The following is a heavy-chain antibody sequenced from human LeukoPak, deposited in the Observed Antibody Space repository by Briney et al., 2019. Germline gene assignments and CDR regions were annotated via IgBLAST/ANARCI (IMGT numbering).Heavy chain of an antibody. CDR2: INHSGST. V-gene: IGHV4-34*01. CDR1: GGSFSGYY. CDR3: ARRGLGDGLLAFDI. Sequence: PSETLSLTCAVYGGSFSGYYWSWIRQPPGKGLEWIGEINHSGSTNYNPSLKSRVTISVDTSKNQFSLKLSSVTAADTAVYYCARRGLGDGLLAFDIWGQGTMVTVSS. J-gene: IGHJ3*02. D-gene: IGHD1-26*01.